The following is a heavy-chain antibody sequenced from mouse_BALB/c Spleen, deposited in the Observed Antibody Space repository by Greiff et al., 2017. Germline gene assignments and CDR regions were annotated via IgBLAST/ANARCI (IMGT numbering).Heavy chain of an antibody. D-gene: IGHD1-1*01. V-gene: IGHV2-9*02. CDR2: IWAGGST. J-gene: IGHJ1*01. CDR1: GFSLTSYD. Sequence: QVQLKESGPGLVAPSQSLSITCTVSGFSLTSYDVHWVRQPPGKGLEWLGVIWAGGSTNYNSALMSRLSISKDNSKSQVFLKMNSLQTDDTAMYYCAHYYYGSSYDWYFDVWGAGTTVTVSS. CDR3: AHYYYGSSYDWYFDV.